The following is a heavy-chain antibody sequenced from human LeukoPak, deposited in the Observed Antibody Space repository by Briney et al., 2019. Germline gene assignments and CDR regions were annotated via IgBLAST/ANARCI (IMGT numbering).Heavy chain of an antibody. V-gene: IGHV4-4*02. D-gene: IGHD2-15*01. CDR2: IYHSGST. J-gene: IGHJ6*03. Sequence: SGTLSLTCAVSGGSISSSNWWSWVRPPPGKGLEWIGEIYHSGSTNYNPSLKSRVTISVDKSKNQFSLKLSSVTAADTAVYYCARDSGSDCSGGSCYSGYMDVWGKGTTVTVSS. CDR3: ARDSGSDCSGGSCYSGYMDV. CDR1: GGSISSSNW.